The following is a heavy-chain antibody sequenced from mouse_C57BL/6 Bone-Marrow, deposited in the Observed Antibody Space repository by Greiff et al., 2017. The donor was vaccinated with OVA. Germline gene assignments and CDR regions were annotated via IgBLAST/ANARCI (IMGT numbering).Heavy chain of an antibody. Sequence: QVQLQQSGAELVKPGASVKISCKASGYAFSSYWMNWVKQRPGKGLAWIGQIYPGDGDTNYNGKFTGKATLTADKSSSTAYMQLSSLTSEDAAVYFCGSGGYYGLRYFDDWGKGTTVTVSS. J-gene: IGHJ1*03. CDR3: GSGGYYGLRYFDD. D-gene: IGHD1-1*01. CDR1: GYAFSSYW. V-gene: IGHV1-80*01. CDR2: IYPGDGDT.